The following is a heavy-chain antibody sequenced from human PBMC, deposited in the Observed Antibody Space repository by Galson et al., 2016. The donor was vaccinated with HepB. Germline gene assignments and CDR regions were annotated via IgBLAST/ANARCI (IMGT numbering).Heavy chain of an antibody. CDR2: IVGSGNT. CDR1: GFNFRTSA. D-gene: IGHD1-1*01. J-gene: IGHJ3*02. V-gene: IGHV1-58*01. Sequence: SCKASGFNFRTSAVQWVRQARGQRPEWIGWIVGSGNTNYAQKFQARVTISRDMSTSTAYMELRSLRSEDTAIYYCAADLMSTGSPFYVFDIWGQGTMVTVSS. CDR3: AADLMSTGSPFYVFDI.